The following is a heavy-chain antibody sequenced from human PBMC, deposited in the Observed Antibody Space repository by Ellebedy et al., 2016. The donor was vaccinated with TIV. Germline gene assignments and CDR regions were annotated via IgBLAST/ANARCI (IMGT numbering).Heavy chain of an antibody. CDR1: GFTFSTYS. Sequence: PGGSLRLSCSASGFTFSTYSIHWVRQAPGEGLEYVSTISTNGVTALYADSVRARFIISRDNSRNSVYVQMSSLRAEDTAVYYCVREGVPRGFDIWGQGTMVTVSS. CDR3: VREGVPRGFDI. D-gene: IGHD2-2*01. J-gene: IGHJ3*02. V-gene: IGHV3-64*05. CDR2: ISTNGVTA.